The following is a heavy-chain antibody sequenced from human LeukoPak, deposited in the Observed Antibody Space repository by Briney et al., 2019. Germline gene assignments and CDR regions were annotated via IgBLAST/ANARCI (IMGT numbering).Heavy chain of an antibody. Sequence: GGSLRLSCAASGFTFSSYSMNWVRQAPGKGLEWVSSISASSNYVYYADSLKGRFTISRDNAKNSLYLQMNSLRAEDTAVYFCARGAGIAGGSYFDYWGQGTLVTVSS. D-gene: IGHD6-13*01. CDR2: ISASSNYV. J-gene: IGHJ4*02. CDR1: GFTFSSYS. CDR3: ARGAGIAGGSYFDY. V-gene: IGHV3-21*01.